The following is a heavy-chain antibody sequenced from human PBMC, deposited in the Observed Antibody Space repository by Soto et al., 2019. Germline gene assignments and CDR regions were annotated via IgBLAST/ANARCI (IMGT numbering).Heavy chain of an antibody. Sequence: LRLSCAASGFTFSSYAMHWVRQAPGKGLEWVAVISYDGSNKYYADSVKGRFTISRDNSKNTLYLQMNSLRAEDTAVYYCARASRRGSGYYYYGMDVWGQGTTVTVSS. CDR2: ISYDGSNK. D-gene: IGHD3-10*01. J-gene: IGHJ6*02. V-gene: IGHV3-30-3*01. CDR3: ARASRRGSGYYYYGMDV. CDR1: GFTFSSYA.